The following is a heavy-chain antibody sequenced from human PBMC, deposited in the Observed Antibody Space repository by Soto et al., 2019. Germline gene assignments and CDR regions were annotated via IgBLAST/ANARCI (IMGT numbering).Heavy chain of an antibody. V-gene: IGHV3-11*06. CDR1: GFTFSYYF. CDR2: ISGSSDNI. Sequence: PGGSLRLSCAASGFTFSYYFMSWIRQTPGKALEWVSFISGSSDNIKYADSVKGRFTISRDNAKNSLYLQMNSLRAEDTAVYYCVRDSARIVVVPRVDGDNWLDPWGQGTLVTVSS. D-gene: IGHD2-2*01. CDR3: VRDSARIVVVPRVDGDNWLDP. J-gene: IGHJ5*02.